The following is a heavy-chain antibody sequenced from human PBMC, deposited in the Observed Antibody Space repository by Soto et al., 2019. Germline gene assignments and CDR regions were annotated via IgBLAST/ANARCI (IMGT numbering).Heavy chain of an antibody. CDR1: DFTFSSYA. Sequence: PGGALRLSCSASDFTFSSYAMHWVRQAPGKGLEWVAGISYDGGHKFYGDSVRGRFTISIDSSKTTVFLQMNSLRPEDTAAYYCARVKTDYSNPRGPFFFYGMDVWGQGTTVTVSS. CDR2: ISYDGGHK. J-gene: IGHJ6*02. CDR3: ARVKTDYSNPRGPFFFYGMDV. D-gene: IGHD4-4*01. V-gene: IGHV3-30-3*01.